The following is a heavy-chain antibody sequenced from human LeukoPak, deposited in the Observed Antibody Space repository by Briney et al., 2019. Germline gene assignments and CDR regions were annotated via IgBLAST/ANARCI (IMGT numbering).Heavy chain of an antibody. D-gene: IGHD3-22*01. V-gene: IGHV1-69*04. CDR3: AREVRGSSGYYPGY. Sequence: SVKVSCKASGGTFSSYAISWVRQAPGQGLEWMGRIIPILGIANYAQKFQGRVTITADKSTSTAYMELSSLRSEDTAVYYCAREVRGSSGYYPGYWGQGTLVTVSS. CDR2: IIPILGIA. CDR1: GGTFSSYA. J-gene: IGHJ4*02.